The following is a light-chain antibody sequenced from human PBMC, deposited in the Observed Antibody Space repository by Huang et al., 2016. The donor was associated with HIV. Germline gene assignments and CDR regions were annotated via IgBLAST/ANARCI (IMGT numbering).Light chain of an antibody. CDR1: QSVGSN. CDR3: QQYNKWWT. V-gene: IGKV3-15*01. Sequence: DIVMTQSPATLSVSPGERATLSCRASQSVGSNLAWYQQKPGQAPRLLRYGASTRATGVPARFSGSGSGTQFTLTISSLQSGDFAIYYCQQYNKWWTFGQGTKVEIK. J-gene: IGKJ1*01. CDR2: GAS.